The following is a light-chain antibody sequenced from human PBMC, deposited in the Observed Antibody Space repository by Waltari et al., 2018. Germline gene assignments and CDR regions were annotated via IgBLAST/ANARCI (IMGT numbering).Light chain of an antibody. CDR2: EYA. Sequence: SYVLTQLSSMSVAPGQTARIVCGGRHIGTKGVHWYQRKPGQAPLLVGSEYAVRPSGIPSRFSGSMSGDTAYRTISSVEAEDEADYFCQVWDSHTVVFGGGTNLTVL. V-gene: IGLV3-21*02. CDR3: QVWDSHTVV. CDR1: HIGTKG. J-gene: IGLJ2*01.